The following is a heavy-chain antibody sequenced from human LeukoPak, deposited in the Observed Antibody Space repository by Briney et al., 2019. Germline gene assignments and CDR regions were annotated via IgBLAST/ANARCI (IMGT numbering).Heavy chain of an antibody. CDR2: IYYSGST. CDR3: ATYYYDSSGYSYYFDY. CDR1: GGSISSGDYY. V-gene: IGHV4-30-4*01. J-gene: IGHJ4*02. D-gene: IGHD3-22*01. Sequence: SQTLSLTCTVSGGSISSGDYYWSWIRQPPGKGLEWIGYIYYSGSTYYNPSLESRVTISVDTSKNQFSLKLSSVTAADTAVYYCATYYYDSSGYSYYFDYWGQGTLVTVSS.